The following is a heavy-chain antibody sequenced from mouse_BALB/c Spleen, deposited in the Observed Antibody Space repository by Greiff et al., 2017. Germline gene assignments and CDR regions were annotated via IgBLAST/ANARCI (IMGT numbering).Heavy chain of an antibody. V-gene: IGHV5-17*02. Sequence: EVMLVESGGGLVQPGGSRKLSCAASGFTFSSFGMHWVRQAPEKGLEWVAYISSGSSTIYYADTVKGRFTISRDNPKNTLFLQMTSLRSEDTAMYYCARAARGGRSYFDYWGQGTTLTVSS. CDR3: ARAARGGRSYFDY. CDR2: ISSGSSTI. J-gene: IGHJ2*01. CDR1: GFTFSSFG.